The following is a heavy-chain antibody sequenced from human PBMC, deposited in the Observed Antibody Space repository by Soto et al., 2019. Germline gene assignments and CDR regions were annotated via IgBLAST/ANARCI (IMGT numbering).Heavy chain of an antibody. J-gene: IGHJ4*02. CDR3: ARDSVSQPFDY. Sequence: GASVKVSCKASGGTFSSYTISWVRQAPGQGLEWMGRIIPILGIANYAQKFQGRVTITADKSTSTAYMELSSLRSEDTAVYYCARDSVSQPFDYWGQGTLVTVSS. V-gene: IGHV1-69*04. CDR2: IIPILGIA. CDR1: GGTFSSYT.